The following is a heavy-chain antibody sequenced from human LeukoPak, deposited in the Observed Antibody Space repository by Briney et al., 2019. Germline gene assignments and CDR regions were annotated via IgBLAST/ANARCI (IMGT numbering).Heavy chain of an antibody. CDR1: GFAFSSYA. D-gene: IGHD2-15*01. CDR3: AKAGGIVVVVAATFDY. V-gene: IGHV3-23*01. Sequence: GGSLRLSCAASGFAFSSYAMSWVRQAPGKGLEWVSAISGSGGSTYYADSVKGRFTIFRDNSKNTLYLQMNSLRAEDTAVYYCAKAGGIVVVVAATFDYWGQGTLVTVSS. CDR2: ISGSGGST. J-gene: IGHJ4*02.